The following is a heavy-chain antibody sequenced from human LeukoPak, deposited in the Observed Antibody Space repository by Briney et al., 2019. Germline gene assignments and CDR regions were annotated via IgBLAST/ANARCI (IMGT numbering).Heavy chain of an antibody. V-gene: IGHV1-69*13. CDR3: ARVWEMATIRYYYYGMDV. CDR2: IIPIFGTA. J-gene: IGHJ6*02. Sequence: SVKVSCKASGGTFSSYAISWVRQAPGQGLEWMGGIIPIFGTANYAQKFQGRVTITADESTGTAYMELSSLRSEDTAVYYCARVWEMATIRYYYYGMDVWGQGTTVTVSS. CDR1: GGTFSSYA. D-gene: IGHD5-24*01.